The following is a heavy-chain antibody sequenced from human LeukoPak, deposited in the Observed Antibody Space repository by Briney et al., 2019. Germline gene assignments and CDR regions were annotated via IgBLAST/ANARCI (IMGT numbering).Heavy chain of an antibody. CDR2: VTGRGVGT. J-gene: IGHJ4*01. Sequence: GGSLRLSRVDSGFTFSSYALAWVRQAPGKGLEWVAAVTGRGVGTHYAESVKGRFTISRDNSRNTMYLQMNSLRAEDTAIYFCGSGPNGDYVGALGYWGRGTLVTVSS. D-gene: IGHD2-8*01. CDR3: GSGPNGDYVGALGY. CDR1: GFTFSSYA. V-gene: IGHV3-23*01.